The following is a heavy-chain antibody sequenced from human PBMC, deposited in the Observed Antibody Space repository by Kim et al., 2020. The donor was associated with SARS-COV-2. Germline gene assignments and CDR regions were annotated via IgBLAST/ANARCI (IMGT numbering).Heavy chain of an antibody. D-gene: IGHD3-22*01. J-gene: IGHJ3*02. CDR3: ARGGRAGYYDSSGYLYSLAFDI. V-gene: IGHV1-3*01. CDR1: GYTFTSYA. CDR2: INAGNGNT. Sequence: ASVKVSCKASGYTFTSYAMHWVRQAPGQRLEWMGWINAGNGNTKYSQKFQGRVTITRDTSASTAYMELSSLRSEDTAVYYCARGGRAGYYDSSGYLYSLAFDIWSQGAMVTVSS.